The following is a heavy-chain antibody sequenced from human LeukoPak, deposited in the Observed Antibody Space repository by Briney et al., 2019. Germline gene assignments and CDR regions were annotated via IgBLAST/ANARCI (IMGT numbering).Heavy chain of an antibody. V-gene: IGHV4-4*07. CDR3: ARDQNGLIDY. J-gene: IGHJ4*02. CDR1: GGSITSYY. D-gene: IGHD1-1*01. CDR2: ISTSGNT. Sequence: SETLSLTCTVSGGSITSYYWNWIRQPAGERLEWIGRISTSGNTNYNPSLTSRVTMSVDTSKNQLSLRLSTVTAADTAVYYCARDQNGLIDYWGPGTLVTVSS.